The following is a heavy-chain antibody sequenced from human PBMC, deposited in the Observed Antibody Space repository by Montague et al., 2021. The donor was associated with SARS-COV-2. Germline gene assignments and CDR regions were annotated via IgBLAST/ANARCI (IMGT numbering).Heavy chain of an antibody. CDR3: AGKVLTVPADY. J-gene: IGHJ4*02. Sequence: SETLSLTCAVSGVSITSTNWWSLVRQPPGKGLEWIGEISYGGIATYTPSLKSRATISMDRSRNLFSLKPSAVTAADTAIYYCAGKVLTVPADYWGQGTLVTVS. CDR1: GVSITSTNW. CDR2: ISYGGIA. V-gene: IGHV4-4*02. D-gene: IGHD4-11*01.